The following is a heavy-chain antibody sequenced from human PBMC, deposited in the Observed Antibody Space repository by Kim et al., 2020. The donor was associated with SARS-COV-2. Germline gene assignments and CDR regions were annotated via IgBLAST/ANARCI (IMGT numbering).Heavy chain of an antibody. J-gene: IGHJ4*02. V-gene: IGHV3-30-3*01. CDR1: GFTFSSYA. CDR3: ARGIDRYDSSGYYYLTYYFDY. CDR2: ISYDGSNK. D-gene: IGHD3-22*01. Sequence: GGSLRLSCAASGFTFSSYAMHWVRQAPGKGLEWVAVISYDGSNKYYADSVKGRFTISRDNSKNTLYLQMNSLRAEDTAVYYCARGIDRYDSSGYYYLTYYFDYWGQGTLVTVSS.